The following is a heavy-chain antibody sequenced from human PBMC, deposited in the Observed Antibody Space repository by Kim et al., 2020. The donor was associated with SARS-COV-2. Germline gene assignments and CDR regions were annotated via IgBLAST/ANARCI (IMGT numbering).Heavy chain of an antibody. CDR1: GFTFSDYY. D-gene: IGHD4-17*01. V-gene: IGHV3-11*05. J-gene: IGHJ4*02. Sequence: GGSLRLSCAASGFTFSDYYMSWIRQAPGKGLEWVSYISSSSSYTNYADSVKGRFTISRDNAKNSLYLQVNSLRAEDTAVYYCARVPSDYGDYRFAYWGQGTLVTVSS. CDR2: ISSSSSYT. CDR3: ARVPSDYGDYRFAY.